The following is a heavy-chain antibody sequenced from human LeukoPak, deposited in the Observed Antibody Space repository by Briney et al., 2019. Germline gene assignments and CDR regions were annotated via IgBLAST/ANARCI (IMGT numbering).Heavy chain of an antibody. V-gene: IGHV3-48*04. CDR3: ACRGSSGWYEGPSDAFDI. D-gene: IGHD6-19*01. Sequence: PGRSLRLSCAASGFTFSSYSMNWVRQAPGKGLEWVSYISSSSTIYYADSVKGRFTISRDNAKNSLYLQMNSLRAEDTAVYYCACRGSSGWYEGPSDAFDIWGQGTMVTVSS. CDR1: GFTFSSYS. J-gene: IGHJ3*02. CDR2: ISSSSTI.